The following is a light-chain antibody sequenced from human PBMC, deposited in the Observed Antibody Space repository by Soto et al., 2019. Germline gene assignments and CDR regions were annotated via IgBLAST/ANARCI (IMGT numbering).Light chain of an antibody. CDR2: DVS. CDR3: SSYTSSSTLLYV. Sequence: QSVLTQPASVSGSPGQSITISCTGTSSDVGGYNYVSWYQQHPGKAPKFMIYDVSNRPSGVSNRFSGSKSGNTASLTISGLQAEDEADYYCSSYTSSSTLLYVFGTGTKLTVL. J-gene: IGLJ1*01. CDR1: SSDVGGYNY. V-gene: IGLV2-14*01.